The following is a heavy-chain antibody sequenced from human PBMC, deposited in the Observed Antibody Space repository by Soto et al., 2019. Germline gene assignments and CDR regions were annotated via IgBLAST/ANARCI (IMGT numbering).Heavy chain of an antibody. CDR2: IYYSGST. Sequence: SETLSLTCTVSGGSISSGGYYWSWIRQHPGKGLEWIGYIYYSGSTYYNPSLKSRVTISVDTSKNQFSLKLSSVTAADTAVYYCARADRNWFDPWGQGTLVTVSS. CDR3: ARADRNWFDP. CDR1: GGSISSGGYY. V-gene: IGHV4-31*03. J-gene: IGHJ5*02.